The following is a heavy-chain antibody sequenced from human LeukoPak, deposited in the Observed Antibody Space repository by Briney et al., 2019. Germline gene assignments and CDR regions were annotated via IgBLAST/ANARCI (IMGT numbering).Heavy chain of an antibody. CDR2: IYTCGST. CDR3: ARDGGAVAGTYYYYGMDV. CDR1: GGSISSYY. Sequence: PSETLSLTCTVSGGSISSYYWSWIRQPAGKGLEWIGRIYTCGSTNYNPSLKSRVTMSVDTSKNQFSLKLSSVTAADTAVYYCARDGGAVAGTYYYYGMDVWGQGTTVTVSS. D-gene: IGHD6-19*01. V-gene: IGHV4-4*07. J-gene: IGHJ6*02.